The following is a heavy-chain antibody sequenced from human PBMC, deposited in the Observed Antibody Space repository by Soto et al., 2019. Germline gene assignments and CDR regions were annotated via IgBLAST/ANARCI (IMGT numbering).Heavy chain of an antibody. CDR2: ISSSSSYI. D-gene: IGHD4-17*01. CDR1: GFTFSSYS. Sequence: EVQLVESGGGLVKPGGSLRLSCAASGFTFSSYSMNWVRQAPGKGLEWVSSISSSSSYIYYADSVKGRFTISRDNAKNSLYLQMNSLRAEDTAVYYCARDRRPTTVTTFGYWGQGTLVTVSS. CDR3: ARDRRPTTVTTFGY. V-gene: IGHV3-21*01. J-gene: IGHJ4*02.